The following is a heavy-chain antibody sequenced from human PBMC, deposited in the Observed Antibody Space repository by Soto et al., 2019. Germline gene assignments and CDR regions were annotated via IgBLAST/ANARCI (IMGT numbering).Heavy chain of an antibody. D-gene: IGHD3-9*01. J-gene: IGHJ4*02. CDR3: AKDIERLRYFGVDY. CDR1: GFTFSNYA. Sequence: PGGSLRLSCAASGFTFSNYAMSWVRQAPGKGLEWVSGISGSGGSTYYADSVKGRLTISRDNSKNTLYLQMNSLRAEDTAVYYCAKDIERLRYFGVDYWGQGTLV. V-gene: IGHV3-23*01. CDR2: ISGSGGST.